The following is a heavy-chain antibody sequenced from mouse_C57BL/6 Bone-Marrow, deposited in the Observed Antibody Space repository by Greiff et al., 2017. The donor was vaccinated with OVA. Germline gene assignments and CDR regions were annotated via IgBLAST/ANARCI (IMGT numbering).Heavy chain of an antibody. D-gene: IGHD1-1*01. CDR3: AGERFTAVAPTGYFDV. CDR2: IYPGDGDN. CDR1: GYAFSSYW. V-gene: IGHV1-80*01. J-gene: IGHJ1*03. Sequence: QVQLQQSGAELVKPGASVKISCKASGYAFSSYWMNWVKQRPGKGLEWIGQIYPGDGDNNYNGKFKGKATLTADKSSSTAYMQLSSLTSEDSAVYFCAGERFTAVAPTGYFDVWGTGTTVTVSS.